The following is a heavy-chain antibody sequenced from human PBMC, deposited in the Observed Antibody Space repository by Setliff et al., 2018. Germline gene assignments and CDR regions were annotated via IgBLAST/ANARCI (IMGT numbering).Heavy chain of an antibody. CDR1: NFSVTTVYY. CDR3: VKTSTRRYFDL. V-gene: IGHV4-38-2*01. J-gene: IGHJ2*01. D-gene: IGHD2-2*01. Sequence: SETLSLTCSASNFSVTTVYYWGWVRQPPGKGLEWIANVYYSGSTFYSPSLQSRVTMSVDTAKNQFSLNLHSVTAADTAVYYCVKTSTRRYFDLWGRGTLVTV. CDR2: VYYSGST.